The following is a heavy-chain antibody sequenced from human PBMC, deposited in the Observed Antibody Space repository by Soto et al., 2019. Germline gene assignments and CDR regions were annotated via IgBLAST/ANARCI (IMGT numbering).Heavy chain of an antibody. J-gene: IGHJ4*02. CDR3: ARRDGYTNGQTFDY. CDR2: ISSSGSTI. D-gene: IGHD5-12*01. Sequence: EVQLVESGGGLVQPGGSLRLSCAASGFTFSSYEMNWVRQAPGKGLEWVSYISSSGSTIYYADSVKGRFTISRDNAKNSLYLQMNSPRAEDTAVYYCARRDGYTNGQTFDYWGQGTLVTVSS. V-gene: IGHV3-48*03. CDR1: GFTFSSYE.